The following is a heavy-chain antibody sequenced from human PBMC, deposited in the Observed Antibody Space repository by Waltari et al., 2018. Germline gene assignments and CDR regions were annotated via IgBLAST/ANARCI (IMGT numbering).Heavy chain of an antibody. CDR1: GFTFRNFA. D-gene: IGHD3-22*01. Sequence: QVQMVQSGGGVVQPGRSVKLSCAASGFTFRNFAMHWVRQAPGKGLEWLAVASFDGDSNNHIDSLKGRINISRDNSKNTLFLQMNSLRPEDTATYYCARGRGFYDNFGDVAFETWGQGTLVIVSS. CDR2: ASFDGDSN. J-gene: IGHJ3*02. V-gene: IGHV3-30*10. CDR3: ARGRGFYDNFGDVAFET.